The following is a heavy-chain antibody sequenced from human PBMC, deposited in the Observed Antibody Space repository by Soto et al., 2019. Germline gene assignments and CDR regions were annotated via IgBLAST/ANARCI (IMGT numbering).Heavy chain of an antibody. CDR2: TYYRSKWYN. J-gene: IGHJ6*02. CDR3: AREPEGYCSGGSCYPYYSGMDV. Sequence: SQTLSLTCAISGDSVSSNSAAWNWIRQSPSRGLEWLGRTYYRSKWYNDYAVSVKSRITINPDTSKNQFSLQLNSVTPEDTAVYYCAREPEGYCSGGSCYPYYSGMDVWGQGTTVTVSS. V-gene: IGHV6-1*01. D-gene: IGHD2-15*01. CDR1: GDSVSSNSAA.